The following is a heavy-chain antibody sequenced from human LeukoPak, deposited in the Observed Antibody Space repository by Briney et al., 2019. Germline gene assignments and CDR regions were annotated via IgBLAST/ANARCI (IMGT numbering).Heavy chain of an antibody. CDR3: ARDLRNGYSGYDWCFDY. V-gene: IGHV3-30*04. Sequence: GGSLRLSCAASGLTFSSYAMHWVRQAPGKGLEWVAVISYDGSNKYYADSVKGRFTISRDNSKNTLYLQMNSLRAEDTAVYYCARDLRNGYSGYDWCFDYWGQGTLVTVSS. D-gene: IGHD5-12*01. CDR2: ISYDGSNK. CDR1: GLTFSSYA. J-gene: IGHJ4*02.